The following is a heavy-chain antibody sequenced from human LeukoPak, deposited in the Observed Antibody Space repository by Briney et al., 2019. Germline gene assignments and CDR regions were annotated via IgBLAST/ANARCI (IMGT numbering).Heavy chain of an antibody. Sequence: GRSLRLSCAASGFTFSSYGMHWVRQAPGKGLEWVAVISYDGSNKYYADSVKGRFTISRDNSKNTLYLQMNSLRAEDTAVYYCAKVLVSSTGYYYNVMDFGGQGTRVTFSS. CDR2: ISYDGSNK. CDR1: GFTFSSYG. CDR3: AKVLVSSTGYYYNVMDF. D-gene: IGHD6-13*01. J-gene: IGHJ6*02. V-gene: IGHV3-30*18.